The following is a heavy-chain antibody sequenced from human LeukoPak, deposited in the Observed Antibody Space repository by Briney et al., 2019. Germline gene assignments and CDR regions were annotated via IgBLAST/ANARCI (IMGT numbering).Heavy chain of an antibody. CDR3: ARDSIVVVVAATNSDAFDI. CDR1: GFTFTTYW. V-gene: IGHV3-7*01. D-gene: IGHD2-15*01. Sequence: TGGSLRLSCAASGFTFTTYWMGWVRQAPGKGLEWVANIKQDGSEQYYVDSVKGRFTISRDNAKNSLSLQMNSLRAEDTAVYYCARDSIVVVVAATNSDAFDIWGQGTMVTVSS. CDR2: IKQDGSEQ. J-gene: IGHJ3*02.